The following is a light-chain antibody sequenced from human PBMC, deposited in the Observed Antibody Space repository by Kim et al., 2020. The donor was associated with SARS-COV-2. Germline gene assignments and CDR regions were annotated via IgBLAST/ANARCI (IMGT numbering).Light chain of an antibody. V-gene: IGKV1-39*01. CDR2: GAT. J-gene: IGKJ1*01. Sequence: ASVGDRVIMTCRASQSIYRFLSWYQQKPGKAPKIVIYGATSLQSGVPSRFSGSGSETEFTLTISSLQPEDFATYFCHQSFTTPWTFGQGTKVDIK. CDR1: QSIYRF. CDR3: HQSFTTPWT.